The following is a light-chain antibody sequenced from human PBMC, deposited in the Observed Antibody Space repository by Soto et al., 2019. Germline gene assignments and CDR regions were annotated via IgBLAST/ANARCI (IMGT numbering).Light chain of an antibody. J-gene: IGKJ1*01. CDR1: QSISSW. V-gene: IGKV1-5*01. CDR2: DAS. Sequence: DIQMTQSPSTLSASVGDRVTITCRASQSISSWLAWYQQKPGKAPKLLIYDASTLQSGVPSRFSGSVSGTEFALTVSNLQPDDFTTYNCQQYDIYSRTFGQGTKVEIK. CDR3: QQYDIYSRT.